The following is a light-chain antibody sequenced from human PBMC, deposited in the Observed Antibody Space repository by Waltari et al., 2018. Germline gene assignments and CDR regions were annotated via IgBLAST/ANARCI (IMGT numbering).Light chain of an antibody. CDR1: QSIGRW. J-gene: IGKJ2*01. CDR3: QQYNDYPYT. CDR2: DSF. Sequence: DIQMTQSPSTLSASVGDRFTITCRASQSIGRWLAWYQQKPGTGPKLLIYDSFSLQSGVPSRFSGSGSGTEFTLTISSLQPDDFATYYCQQYNDYPYTFGQGTKLEIK. V-gene: IGKV1-5*01.